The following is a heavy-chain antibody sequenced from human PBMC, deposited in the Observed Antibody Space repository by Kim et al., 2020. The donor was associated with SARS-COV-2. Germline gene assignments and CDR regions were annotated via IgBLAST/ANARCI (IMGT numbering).Heavy chain of an antibody. V-gene: IGHV3-48*02. J-gene: IGHJ4*02. CDR3: ASVTG. CDR2: SSRRSTK. Sequence: SSRRSTKYHADAVKGRFTISRDNARNSLYLQMNSLGDEDTAVYYCASVTGWGQETLVTVSS.